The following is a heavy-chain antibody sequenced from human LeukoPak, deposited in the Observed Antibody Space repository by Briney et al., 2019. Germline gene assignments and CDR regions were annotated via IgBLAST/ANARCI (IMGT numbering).Heavy chain of an antibody. CDR3: AIDAQSGFDYSNSLAH. Sequence: GGSLSLSCEASGFTFSHYGMHWVRQAPGKGLEWVAVIWSDGSNEYYADSVKGRFTISRDNFKKTVSLQMNSLRAEDTAVYYCAIDAQSGFDYSNSLAHWRQGTLVTVSS. D-gene: IGHD4-11*01. J-gene: IGHJ4*02. CDR2: IWSDGSNE. CDR1: GFTFSHYG. V-gene: IGHV3-33*01.